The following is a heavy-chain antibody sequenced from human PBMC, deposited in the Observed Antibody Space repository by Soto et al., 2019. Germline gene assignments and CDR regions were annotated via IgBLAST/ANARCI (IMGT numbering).Heavy chain of an antibody. J-gene: IGHJ4*02. CDR2: ITSSGTTV. CDR1: GFTFSSYS. Sequence: EVHLVESGGGLVQPGGSLRLSCAASGFTFSSYSLNWVRQAPGKGLEWVSYITSSGTTVYYADSVRGRFTISRDNAKNSLYLQMNSLRDDDTAMYYCARGSSNWAYYFDFWGQGTLVTVSS. CDR3: ARGSSNWAYYFDF. V-gene: IGHV3-48*02. D-gene: IGHD6-13*01.